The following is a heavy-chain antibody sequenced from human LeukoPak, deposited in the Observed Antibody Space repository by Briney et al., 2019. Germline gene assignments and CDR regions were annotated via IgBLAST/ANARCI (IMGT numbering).Heavy chain of an antibody. Sequence: SETLSLTCAVSGGSISSGGYYWSWIRQPLGKGLEWIGYIYYSGSTNYNPSLKSRVTISVDTSKNQFSLKLSSVTAADTAVYYCARDRHYYDSSGYYAGFDYWGQGTLVTVSS. V-gene: IGHV4-61*08. J-gene: IGHJ4*02. D-gene: IGHD3-22*01. CDR2: IYYSGST. CDR1: GGSISSGGYY. CDR3: ARDRHYYDSSGYYAGFDY.